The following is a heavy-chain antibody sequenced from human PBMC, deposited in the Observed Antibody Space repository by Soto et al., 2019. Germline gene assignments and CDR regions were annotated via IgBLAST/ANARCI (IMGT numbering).Heavy chain of an antibody. D-gene: IGHD2-8*01. Sequence: GESLKISCKGSGYSFTSYWISWVRQMPGKGLEWMGRIETNDSYTNYSPSFQGHVTISADTCISTAYLQWSSLKASDTAMYYSPRHETQCTNGVCYPDNWFDPWGQGTLVTVYS. CDR1: GYSFTSYW. V-gene: IGHV5-10-1*01. CDR3: PRHETQCTNGVCYPDNWFDP. J-gene: IGHJ5*02. CDR2: IETNDSYT.